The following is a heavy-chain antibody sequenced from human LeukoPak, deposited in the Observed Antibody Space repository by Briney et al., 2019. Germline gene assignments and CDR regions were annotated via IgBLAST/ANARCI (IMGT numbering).Heavy chain of an antibody. Sequence: GESLKISCAASGFPLSNYWMHWVRQAPGKGLVWVSRVNSDGSTTNYADSVKGRFTISRDNAENTLYMRMNSLRPEDTAVYYCARGYYSSSRFDSWGQGTLVTVSS. CDR3: ARGYYSSSRFDS. CDR2: VNSDGSTT. V-gene: IGHV3-74*01. CDR1: GFPLSNYW. D-gene: IGHD6-13*01. J-gene: IGHJ4*02.